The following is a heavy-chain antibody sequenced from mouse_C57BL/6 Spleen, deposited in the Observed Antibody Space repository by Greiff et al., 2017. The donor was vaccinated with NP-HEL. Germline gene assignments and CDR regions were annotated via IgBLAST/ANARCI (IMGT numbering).Heavy chain of an antibody. CDR1: GYTFTDYE. V-gene: IGHV1-15*01. D-gene: IGHD2-1*01. CDR2: IDPETGGT. CDR3: TRPLYQGAWFAY. Sequence: VQLQQSGAELVRPGASVTLSCKASGYTFTDYEMHWVKQTPVHGLEWLGAIDPETGGTAYNQKFKGKAILTADKSSSTAYMELRSLTSEDSAVYYWTRPLYQGAWFAYWGQGTLVTVSA. J-gene: IGHJ3*01.